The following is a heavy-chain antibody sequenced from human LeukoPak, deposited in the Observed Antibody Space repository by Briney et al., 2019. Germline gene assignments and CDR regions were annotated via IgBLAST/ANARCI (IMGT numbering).Heavy chain of an antibody. CDR2: IKQDGSKK. V-gene: IGHV3-7*01. CDR1: GFPFSSYW. Sequence: GGSLRLSCVASGFPFSSYWMTWVRQAPGKGLEWVANIKQDGSKKSYVDSVKGRFTISRDNAKNSLYLQMKSLRVEDTAVYYCARAGVGAIFYFDYWGQGTLVTVSS. D-gene: IGHD1-26*01. J-gene: IGHJ4*02. CDR3: ARAGVGAIFYFDY.